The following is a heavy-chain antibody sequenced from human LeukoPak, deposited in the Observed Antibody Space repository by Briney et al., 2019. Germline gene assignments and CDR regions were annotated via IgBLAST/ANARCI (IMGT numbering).Heavy chain of an antibody. CDR2: INPNSGGT. Sequence: ASVKVSCKASGYTFTGYYMHWVRQAPGQGLEWMGWINPNSGGTNYAQKFQGWVTMTRDTSISTAYMELSRLRSDDTAVYYCAGALGKYSSSWNLGTPQGFDPWGQGTLVTVSS. D-gene: IGHD6-13*01. CDR3: AGALGKYSSSWNLGTPQGFDP. J-gene: IGHJ5*02. CDR1: GYTFTGYY. V-gene: IGHV1-2*04.